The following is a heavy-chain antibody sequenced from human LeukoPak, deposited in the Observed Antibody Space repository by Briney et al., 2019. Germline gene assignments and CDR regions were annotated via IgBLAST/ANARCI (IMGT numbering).Heavy chain of an antibody. CDR3: AKDKATVAAKGPFDY. CDR2: ISGSGAST. Sequence: GGSLRLSCAASEFIFSNYAMTWVRQAPWRGLEWVSSISGSGASTYYADSVKGRFTISRDNSKNTLYLQFSSLRAEDTAVYYCAKDKATVAAKGPFDYWGQGTLVTVSS. J-gene: IGHJ4*02. CDR1: EFIFSNYA. V-gene: IGHV3-23*01. D-gene: IGHD2-15*01.